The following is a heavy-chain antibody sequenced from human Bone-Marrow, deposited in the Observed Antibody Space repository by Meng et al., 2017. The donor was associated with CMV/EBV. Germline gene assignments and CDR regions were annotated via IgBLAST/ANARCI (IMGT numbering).Heavy chain of an antibody. CDR1: GFTFSSYA. J-gene: IGHJ6*02. D-gene: IGHD1-1*01. CDR3: AKDSWWNARRPYYGMDV. Sequence: GGSLRLSCAASGFTFSSYAMHWVRQAPGKGLEWVAFIRYDGSNKYYADSVKGRFTISRDNSKNTLYLQMNSLRAEDTAVYYCAKDSWWNARRPYYGMDVWGQGTTVTVSS. CDR2: IRYDGSNK. V-gene: IGHV3-30*02.